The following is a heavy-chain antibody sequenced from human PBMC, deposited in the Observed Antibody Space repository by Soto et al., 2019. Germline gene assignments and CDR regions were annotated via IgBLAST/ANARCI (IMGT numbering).Heavy chain of an antibody. D-gene: IGHD3-16*01. J-gene: IGHJ3*02. CDR3: VERGISIPMAFDI. CDR2: IYSGGST. Sequence: GGSLRLSCAASGFTVSSNYMSWVRQAPGKGLEWVSVIYSGGSTYYADSVKGRFTISRDNSKNTLYLQMNSLRAEDTAVYYCVERGISIPMAFDIWGQGTMVTVSS. CDR1: GFTVSSNY. V-gene: IGHV3-53*01.